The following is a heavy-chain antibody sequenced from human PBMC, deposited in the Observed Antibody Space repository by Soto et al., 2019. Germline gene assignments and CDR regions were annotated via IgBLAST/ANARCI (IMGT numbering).Heavy chain of an antibody. Sequence: XLRLSCFASGFTFSIHWMTWVRQAPGKALEWVANIKQDGSEKYYVDSVKGRFTISRDNAKNSLFLQMNSLRAEDTAVYYCASRPPDRNYDGVFDFWGPGTLVTVP. V-gene: IGHV3-7*03. CDR3: ASRPPDRNYDGVFDF. J-gene: IGHJ4*02. CDR2: IKQDGSEK. CDR1: GFTFSIHW. D-gene: IGHD3-22*01.